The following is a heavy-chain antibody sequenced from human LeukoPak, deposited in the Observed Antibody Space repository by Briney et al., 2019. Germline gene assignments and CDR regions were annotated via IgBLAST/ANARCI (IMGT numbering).Heavy chain of an antibody. CDR3: ARDGTTVTRGWFDP. CDR2: IIPIFGTA. Sequence: SVKVSCKASGGTFSSYAIRWVRQAPGQGLEWMGGIIPIFGTANYAQKFQGRVTITTDESTSTAYMELSSLRSEDTAVYYCARDGTTVTRGWFDPWGQGTLVTVSS. D-gene: IGHD4-17*01. CDR1: GGTFSSYA. J-gene: IGHJ5*02. V-gene: IGHV1-69*05.